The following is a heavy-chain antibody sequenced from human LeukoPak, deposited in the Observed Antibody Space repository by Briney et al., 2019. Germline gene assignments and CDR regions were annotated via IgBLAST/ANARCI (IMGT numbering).Heavy chain of an antibody. CDR1: GGSFSGYY. CDR2: INHSGST. CDR3: ARVGGYDSSGYYWPDY. D-gene: IGHD3-22*01. V-gene: IGHV4-34*01. Sequence: SETLSLTCAVYGGSFSGYYWSWIRQPPGKGLEWIGEINHSGSTNYNPSLKSRVTISVDKSKNQFSLKPSSVTAADTAVYYCARVGGYDSSGYYWPDYWGQGTLVTVSS. J-gene: IGHJ4*02.